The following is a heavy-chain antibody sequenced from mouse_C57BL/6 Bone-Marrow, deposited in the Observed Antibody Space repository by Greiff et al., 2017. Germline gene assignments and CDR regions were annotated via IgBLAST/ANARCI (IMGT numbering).Heavy chain of an antibody. CDR2: IFPGSGST. CDR3: ARTGIYYGNYEYFDV. J-gene: IGHJ1*03. V-gene: IGHV1-75*01. CDR1: GYTFTDYY. D-gene: IGHD2-1*01. Sequence: VQLQQSGPELVKPGASVKISCKASGYTFTDYYINWVKQRPGQGLEWIGWIFPGSGSTYYNEKFKGKATLTVDKSSSTAYMLLSSLTSEDSAVYFCARTGIYYGNYEYFDVWGTGTTVTVSS.